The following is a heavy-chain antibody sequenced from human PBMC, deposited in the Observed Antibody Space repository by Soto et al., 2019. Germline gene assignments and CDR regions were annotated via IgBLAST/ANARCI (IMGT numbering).Heavy chain of an antibody. V-gene: IGHV5-51*01. J-gene: IGHJ6*02. Sequence: GECLEVSGKGMGCALTKEGVGWVRQMPGKGPEWMGIIYPGDSDTKYNPSFQGQVTISADKSITTTYLQWSSLKASDTAIYYCAASIFYYGMDVWGQGTTVTVSS. CDR1: GCALTKEG. CDR3: AASIFYYGMDV. CDR2: IYPGDSDT.